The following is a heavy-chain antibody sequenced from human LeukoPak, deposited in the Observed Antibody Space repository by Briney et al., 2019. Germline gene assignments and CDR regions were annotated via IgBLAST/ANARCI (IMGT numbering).Heavy chain of an antibody. CDR3: ARVGSGYYNWFDP. J-gene: IGHJ5*02. CDR2: IIPIFGTA. CDR1: GGTFSSYA. V-gene: IGHV1-69*05. Sequence: SVKVSCKASGGTFSSYAISWVRQAPGQGLEWMGGIIPIFGTANYAQKFQGRVTITTDESTSTAYMELSSLRSEDTAVYYCARVGSGYYNWFDPWGQGTLVAVSS. D-gene: IGHD3-22*01.